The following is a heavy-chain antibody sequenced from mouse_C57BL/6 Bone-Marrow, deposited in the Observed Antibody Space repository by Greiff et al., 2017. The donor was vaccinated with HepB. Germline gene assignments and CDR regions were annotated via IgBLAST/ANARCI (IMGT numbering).Heavy chain of an antibody. CDR1: GFTFTDYY. CDR3: ARYIQAYVGDY. Sequence: EVQLVESGGGLVQPGGSLSLSCAASGFTFTDYYMSWVRQPPGKALEWLGFLRNKANGYTTEYSASVKGRFTISRDNSQSILYLQMNALRAEDSATYYCARYIQAYVGDYWGQGTSVTVSS. CDR2: LRNKANGYTT. D-gene: IGHD3-2*02. V-gene: IGHV7-3*01. J-gene: IGHJ4*01.